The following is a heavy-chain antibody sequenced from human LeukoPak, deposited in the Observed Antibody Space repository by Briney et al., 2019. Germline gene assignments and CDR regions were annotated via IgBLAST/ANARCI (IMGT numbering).Heavy chain of an antibody. J-gene: IGHJ4*02. D-gene: IGHD3-22*01. CDR3: ARPVYDSSGYYY. CDR2: INPSGGST. CDR1: GYTFIDYY. Sequence: ASVKVSCKASGYTFIDYYFNWVRQAPGQGLEWMGIINPSGGSTSYAQKFQGRVTMTRDTSTSTVYMELSSLRSEDTAVYYCARPVYDSSGYYYWGQGTLVTVSS. V-gene: IGHV1-46*01.